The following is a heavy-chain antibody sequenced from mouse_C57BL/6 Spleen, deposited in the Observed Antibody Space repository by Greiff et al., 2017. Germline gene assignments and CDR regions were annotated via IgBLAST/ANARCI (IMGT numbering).Heavy chain of an antibody. Sequence: VQLQQPGAELVKPGASVKMSCKASGYTFTSYWITWVKQRPGQGLEWIGDIYPGSGSTNYNEKFKGKATLTADKSSSTAYMELRSLTSEDSAVYFCARDGFAYWGQGTLVTVSA. CDR3: ARDGFAY. J-gene: IGHJ3*01. CDR2: IYPGSGST. V-gene: IGHV1-55*01. CDR1: GYTFTSYW.